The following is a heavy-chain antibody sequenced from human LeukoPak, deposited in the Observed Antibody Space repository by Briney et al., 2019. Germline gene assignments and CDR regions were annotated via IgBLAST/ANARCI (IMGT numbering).Heavy chain of an antibody. D-gene: IGHD3-16*01. CDR1: GFTFSSYA. V-gene: IGHV3-23*01. J-gene: IGHJ4*02. CDR3: AKSYVNGADVFDY. Sequence: PGGSLRLSCGAPGFTFSSYAMTWVPQAPGKGLERVSGFSGSGDSTYYASAVKGRFTIYRDKSKNTLYLQMNSLRAEDTAVYYCAKSYVNGADVFDYWGQGTLVTVSS. CDR2: FSGSGDST.